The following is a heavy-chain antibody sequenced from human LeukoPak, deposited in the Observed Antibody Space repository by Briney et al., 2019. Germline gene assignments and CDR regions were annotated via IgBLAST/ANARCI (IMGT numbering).Heavy chain of an antibody. Sequence: PGGSLRLSCAASGFIFRNYAMSWVRQAPGKGLEWVSTVHGRTYYADSVKGRFTISRDNSKNTLYLQMNSLRAEDTAVYYCAKDQGYSSSWYVVYWGQGTLVTVSS. CDR2: VHGRT. V-gene: IGHV3-23*01. CDR3: AKDQGYSSSWYVVY. J-gene: IGHJ4*02. D-gene: IGHD6-13*01. CDR1: GFIFRNYA.